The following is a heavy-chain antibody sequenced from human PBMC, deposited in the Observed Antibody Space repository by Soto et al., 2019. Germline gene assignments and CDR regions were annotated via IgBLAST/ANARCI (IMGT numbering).Heavy chain of an antibody. Sequence: ASVKVSCKASGYTFTSYDINWVRQATGQGLEWMGWMNPDSGNTGYAQKFQGRVTMTRNTSISTAYMELSSLRSEDTAVYYCARSGSTTTAEFDYWGQGTLVTVSS. V-gene: IGHV1-8*01. CDR2: MNPDSGNT. J-gene: IGHJ4*02. CDR1: GYTFTSYD. D-gene: IGHD1-26*01. CDR3: ARSGSTTTAEFDY.